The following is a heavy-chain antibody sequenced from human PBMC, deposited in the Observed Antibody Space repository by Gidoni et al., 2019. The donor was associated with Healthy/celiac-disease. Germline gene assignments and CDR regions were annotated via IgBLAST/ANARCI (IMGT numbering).Heavy chain of an antibody. CDR1: GSTFTGYY. Sequence: QVQLVQSGAEVKKPGASLTVSCKASGSTFTGYYMHWVRQAPGQGLEWMGWINPNSGGTNYAQKFQGRVTMTRDTSISTAYMELSRLRSDDTAVYYCARPYDSSGYYYGFWGQGTLVTVSS. J-gene: IGHJ4*02. CDR2: INPNSGGT. V-gene: IGHV1-2*02. D-gene: IGHD3-22*01. CDR3: ARPYDSSGYYYGF.